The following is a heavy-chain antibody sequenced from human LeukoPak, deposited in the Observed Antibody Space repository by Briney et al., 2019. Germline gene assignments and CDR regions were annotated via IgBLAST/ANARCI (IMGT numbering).Heavy chain of an antibody. CDR2: ISYSGTT. Sequence: SETLSLTCTVSGGSISSTSYYWGWIRQPPGKGLEWIGSISYSGTTYYNPSLKSRVTISVDTSKNQFSLKLNSVTAADTAVYYCAREYPLFHYFDYWGQGTPVTVSS. CDR3: AREYPLFHYFDY. CDR1: GGSISSTSYY. V-gene: IGHV4-39*07. J-gene: IGHJ4*02. D-gene: IGHD2-2*01.